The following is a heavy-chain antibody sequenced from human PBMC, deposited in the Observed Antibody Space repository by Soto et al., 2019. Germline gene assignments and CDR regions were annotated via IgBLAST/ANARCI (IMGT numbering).Heavy chain of an antibody. CDR3: ARRSRYYYDCSGYRYDAFDI. D-gene: IGHD3-22*01. CDR2: IYYSGST. Sequence: SETLSLTCTVSGGSISSSSYYWGWIRQPPGKGLEWIGSIYYSGSTYYNPSLKSRVTISVDTSKNQFPLKLSSVTAAVTAVYYCARRSRYYYDCSGYRYDAFDIWGQGTMVTVSS. CDR1: GGSISSSSYY. J-gene: IGHJ3*02. V-gene: IGHV4-39*01.